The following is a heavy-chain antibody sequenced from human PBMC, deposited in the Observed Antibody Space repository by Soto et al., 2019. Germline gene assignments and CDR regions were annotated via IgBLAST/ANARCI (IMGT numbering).Heavy chain of an antibody. V-gene: IGHV1-18*01. CDR1: GYTFTSYG. J-gene: IGHJ5*02. CDR2: ISAYNGNT. D-gene: IGHD3-10*01. Sequence: QVQLVQSGAEVKKPGASVKVSCKASGYTFTSYGISWVRQAPGQGLEWMGWISAYNGNTNYAQKLQGRVTMTTDTSXSXXYMELRSLRSDDTAVYYCARVHYYGSGSYYNWFDPWGQGTLVTVSS. CDR3: ARVHYYGSGSYYNWFDP.